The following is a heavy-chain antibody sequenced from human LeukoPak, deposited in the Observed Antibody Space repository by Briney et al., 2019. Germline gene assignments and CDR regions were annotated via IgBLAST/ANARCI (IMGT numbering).Heavy chain of an antibody. V-gene: IGHV3-53*01. J-gene: IGHJ4*02. CDR1: GFTVSSNY. Sequence: GGSLRLSCAASGFTVSSNYMSWVRQAPGKGLEWVSVIYSGGSTYYADSVKGRFTISRDNSKNTLYLQMNSLRAEDTAVYYCARGGVRITMARGVMNYFDHWGQGTLVTVSS. CDR2: IYSGGST. D-gene: IGHD3-10*01. CDR3: ARGGVRITMARGVMNYFDH.